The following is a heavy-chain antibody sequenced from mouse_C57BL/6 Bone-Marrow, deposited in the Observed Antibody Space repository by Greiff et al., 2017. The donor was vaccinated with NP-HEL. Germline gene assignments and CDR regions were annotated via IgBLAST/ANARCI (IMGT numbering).Heavy chain of an antibody. D-gene: IGHD2-5*01. CDR1: GFNIKDDY. CDR3: TTGYSNSGGYAMDY. V-gene: IGHV14-4*01. CDR2: IDPENGDT. J-gene: IGHJ4*01. Sequence: EVQLQQSGAELVRPGASVKLSCTASGFNIKDDYMHWVKQRPEQGLEWIGWIDPENGDTEYASKFQGKATITADTSSNTAYLQLSRLTSEDTAVYYCTTGYSNSGGYAMDYWGQGTSVTVSS.